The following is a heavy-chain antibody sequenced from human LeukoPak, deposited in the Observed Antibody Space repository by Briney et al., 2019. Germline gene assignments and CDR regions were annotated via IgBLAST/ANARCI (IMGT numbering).Heavy chain of an antibody. CDR1: GLTFSSYG. CDR3: ANPAPPGAFDI. CDR2: ISYDGSNK. V-gene: IGHV3-30*18. J-gene: IGHJ3*02. Sequence: PGGSLRLSCAASGLTFSSYGMHWVRQAPGKGLEWVAVISYDGSNKYYADSVKGRFTISRDNSKNTLYLQMNSLRAEDTAVYCANPAPPGAFDIWGQGTMVTVSS.